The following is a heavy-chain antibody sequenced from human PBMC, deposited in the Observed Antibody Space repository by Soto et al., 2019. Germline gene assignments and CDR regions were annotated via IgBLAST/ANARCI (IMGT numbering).Heavy chain of an antibody. CDR2: IYYSGRT. Sequence: QVQLQESGPGLVKPSQTLSLTCTVPGGAISSGDYYWGRIRQPPGTGLEWMGYIYYSGRTYYNPSIKSRVTLSVYTSKNQFSLKLRSVTAADTAVYYCARDLIAAADPGDYYYYYGMDVWGQGTTVTVAS. CDR3: ARDLIAAADPGDYYYYYGMDV. V-gene: IGHV4-30-4*01. J-gene: IGHJ6*02. CDR1: GGAISSGDYY. D-gene: IGHD6-13*01.